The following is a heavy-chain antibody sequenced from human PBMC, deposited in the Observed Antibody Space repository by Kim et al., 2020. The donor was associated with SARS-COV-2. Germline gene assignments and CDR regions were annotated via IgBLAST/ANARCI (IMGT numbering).Heavy chain of an antibody. CDR2: ISGSGGGT. CDR3: AKAGFCSGASCYGYLDD. J-gene: IGHJ4*02. V-gene: IGHV3-23*01. D-gene: IGHD2-2*01. Sequence: GGSLRLSCAASGFTFSSYAMYWVRQAPGKGLEWVSAISGSGGGTYYADSVKGRFTISRDNSKNTLYLQMNSLRADDTAVYYCAKAGFCSGASCYGYLDDWGQGTLVTVSS. CDR1: GFTFSSYA.